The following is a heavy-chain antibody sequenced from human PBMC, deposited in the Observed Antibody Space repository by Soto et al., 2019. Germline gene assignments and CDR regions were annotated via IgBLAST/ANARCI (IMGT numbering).Heavy chain of an antibody. V-gene: IGHV4-34*01. CDR3: ARAITMVRGVIGYYYYYYGMDV. D-gene: IGHD3-10*01. J-gene: IGHJ6*02. CDR1: GGSFSGYY. Sequence: SETLFLTCAVYGGSFSGYYWSWIRQPPGKGLEWIGEINHSGSTNYNPSLKSRVTISVDTSKNQFSLKLSSVTAADTAVYYCARAITMVRGVIGYYYYYYGMDVWGQGTTVTVSS. CDR2: INHSGST.